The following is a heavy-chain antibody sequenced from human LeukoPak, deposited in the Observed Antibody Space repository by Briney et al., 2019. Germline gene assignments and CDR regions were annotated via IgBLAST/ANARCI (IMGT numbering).Heavy chain of an antibody. CDR1: GFTFSSYS. CDR3: ARLSIAARGPQLDAFDI. J-gene: IGHJ3*02. D-gene: IGHD6-6*01. CDR2: ISSSSSYI. Sequence: PGGSLRLSCAASGFTFSSYSMNWVRQAPGKGLEWVSSISSSSSYIYYADSVKGRFTISRDNAKNSLYLQMNSLRAEDTAVYYCARLSIAARGPQLDAFDIWGQGTMVTVSS. V-gene: IGHV3-21*01.